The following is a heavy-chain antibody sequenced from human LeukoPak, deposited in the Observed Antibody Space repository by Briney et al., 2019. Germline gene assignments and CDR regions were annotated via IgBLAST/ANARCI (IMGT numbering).Heavy chain of an antibody. Sequence: GGSLRLSCVASGFTFSNYWIHWVRQAPGKGLVWVSRINSDGTSTIYADSVKGRFAISRDNAKNTLYLQMNSLRAEDTAVYYCAKDGPHYYGSGSYYNSLYGMDVWGQGTTVTVSS. J-gene: IGHJ6*02. CDR1: GFTFSNYW. V-gene: IGHV3-74*01. CDR2: INSDGTST. CDR3: AKDGPHYYGSGSYYNSLYGMDV. D-gene: IGHD3-10*01.